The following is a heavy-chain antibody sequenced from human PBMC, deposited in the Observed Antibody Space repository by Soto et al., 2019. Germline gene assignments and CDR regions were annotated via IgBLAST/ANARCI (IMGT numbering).Heavy chain of an antibody. J-gene: IGHJ6*02. CDR3: AKVDSGSPSYGMDV. Sequence: SLRRSVAASGFTFDDYAMHGVRQVPGKGLEWVSAISWNSGKKNYGDSVKGRFAISRDNAKNSLYLQMNSLRAEDTALYYCAKVDSGSPSYGMDVWGQGTTVTVSS. CDR2: ISWNSGKK. V-gene: IGHV3-9*01. D-gene: IGHD6-6*01. CDR1: GFTFDDYA.